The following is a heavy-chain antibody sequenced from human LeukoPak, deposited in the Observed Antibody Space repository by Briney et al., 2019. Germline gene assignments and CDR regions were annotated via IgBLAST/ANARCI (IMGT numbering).Heavy chain of an antibody. J-gene: IGHJ3*02. V-gene: IGHV3-20*04. CDR3: ARDYDSSGYSDAFDI. CDR2: MNWNGGST. Sequence: GGSLRLSCAASGFTFDDYGMSWVRQAPGKGLEWVSGMNWNGGSTGYADSVKGRFTISRDNAKNSLYLQMNSLRAEDTALYYCARDYDSSGYSDAFDIWGQGTMVTVSS. CDR1: GFTFDDYG. D-gene: IGHD3-22*01.